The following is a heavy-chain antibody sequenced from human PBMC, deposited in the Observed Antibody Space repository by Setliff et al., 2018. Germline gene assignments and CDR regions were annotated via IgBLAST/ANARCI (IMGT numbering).Heavy chain of an antibody. V-gene: IGHV1-69*13. J-gene: IGHJ4*02. D-gene: IGHD3-10*01. CDR1: GGTFSSYA. Sequence: SVKVSCKASGGTFSSYAISWVRQAPGQGLEWMGGIIPIFGTANYAQKFQGRVTITADESTSTAYMELSRLRSDDTAVYSCARSRLYGEIDYWGQGTLVTVSS. CDR2: IIPIFGTA. CDR3: ARSRLYGEIDY.